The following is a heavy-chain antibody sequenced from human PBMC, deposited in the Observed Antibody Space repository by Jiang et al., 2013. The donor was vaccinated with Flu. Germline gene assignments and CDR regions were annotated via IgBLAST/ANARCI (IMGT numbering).Heavy chain of an antibody. V-gene: IGHV1-18*01. CDR3: TRDHYDRPYD. Sequence: VQLVESGSEEKKPGASVKVSCKASGYTFTSYGISWVRQAPGQGLEWLGWISTFSDNRNYAEKFQGRVTLTTETSTTTAYMELRNLRSDDTAVYFCTRDHYDRPYDWGQGTLVTVSS. J-gene: IGHJ4*02. D-gene: IGHD3-22*01. CDR2: ISTFSDNR. CDR1: GYTFTSYG.